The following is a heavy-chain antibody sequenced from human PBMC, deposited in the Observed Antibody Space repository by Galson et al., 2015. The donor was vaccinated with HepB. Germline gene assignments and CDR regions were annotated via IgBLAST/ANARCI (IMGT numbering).Heavy chain of an antibody. D-gene: IGHD3-22*01. V-gene: IGHV3-30*18. CDR1: GFTFGTHA. J-gene: IGHJ3*02. CDR3: AKVRGDYYYDTSGLDAFDI. Sequence: SLRLSCAASGFTFGTHAMHWVRQAPGKGLEWVAVISYDENNNYYVDSVKGRFTISRDNSQNTLFLQMNSLRTEDTAIYYCAKVRGDYYYDTSGLDAFDIWGQGTMVTVSS. CDR2: ISYDENNN.